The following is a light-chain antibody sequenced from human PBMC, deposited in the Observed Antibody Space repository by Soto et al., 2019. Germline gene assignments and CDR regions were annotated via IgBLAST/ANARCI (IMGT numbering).Light chain of an antibody. Sequence: DIQMTQSPSTLSASVGDTVTVTCRASQSVSGWLAWYQQKPGEALKLLIYDASALLRGVPSRFSGTGSETEFTLTIGSLQPDDFATCYFQQHHSLWTFGQRAKEDI. V-gene: IGKV1-5*01. CDR3: QQHHSLWT. CDR1: QSVSGW. J-gene: IGKJ1*01. CDR2: DAS.